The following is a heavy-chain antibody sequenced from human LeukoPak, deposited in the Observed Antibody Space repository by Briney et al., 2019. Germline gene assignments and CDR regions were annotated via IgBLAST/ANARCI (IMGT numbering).Heavy chain of an antibody. D-gene: IGHD3-22*01. V-gene: IGHV3-23*01. CDR1: GFFRSYA. CDR3: EGTYYYDSSDDY. J-gene: IGHJ4*02. Sequence: SGGSLRLSCAASGFFRSYAMSWVRQAPGKGLEWVLAISGSGTSTYYADSVKGRFTISRDNSKNTLYLQMNSPRAEDTAVYYCEGTYYYDSSDDYWGQGTLVTVSS. CDR2: ISGSGTST.